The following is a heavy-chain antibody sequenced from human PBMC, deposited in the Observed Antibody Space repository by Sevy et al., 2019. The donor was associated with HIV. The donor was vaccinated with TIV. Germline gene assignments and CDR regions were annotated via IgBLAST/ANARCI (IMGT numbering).Heavy chain of an antibody. V-gene: IGHV4-59*08. Sequence: SETLSLTCTVSGGSITSLYWNWIRQPPGKGLEWIANIYYNGHINYNPSLKSRVTLSLDTSTNQFSLSLSSVTAADTAMYYCAGENAWGRGYSWGQGTLVTVSS. CDR1: GGSITSLY. CDR2: IYYNGHI. D-gene: IGHD1-26*01. J-gene: IGHJ4*02. CDR3: AGENAWGRGYS.